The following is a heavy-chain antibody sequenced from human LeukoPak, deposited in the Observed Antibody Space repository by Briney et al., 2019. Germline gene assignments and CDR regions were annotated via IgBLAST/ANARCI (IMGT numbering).Heavy chain of an antibody. CDR1: GFTFNKAW. Sequence: GGSLRLSCAVSGFTFNKAWMSWVRQAPGKGLEWVGRIKSKADGGTTDYAAPVKGRFTISRDDSKTTLYLQMNSLRTEDTAMYYCTTLMSVAGVDYWGQGTLVTVSS. V-gene: IGHV3-15*01. D-gene: IGHD6-19*01. CDR3: TTLMSVAGVDY. J-gene: IGHJ4*02. CDR2: IKSKADGGTT.